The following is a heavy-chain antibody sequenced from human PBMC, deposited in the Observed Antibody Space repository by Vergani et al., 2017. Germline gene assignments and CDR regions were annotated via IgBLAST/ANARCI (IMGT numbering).Heavy chain of an antibody. V-gene: IGHV3-23*01. J-gene: IGHJ4*02. D-gene: IGHD1-26*01. CDR2: LTGGGGST. CDR1: GFTFSTYA. Sequence: EVQLLESGGSLKQPGGSVRLSCAASGFTFSTYAMHWVRQAPGKGLEWFPALTGGGGSTYYADSFKGRFIISRDNSRDTLYLKMNSLRPEDTATYYCVKDAGSYENFFDSWGQETLVTVSS. CDR3: VKDAGSYENFFDS.